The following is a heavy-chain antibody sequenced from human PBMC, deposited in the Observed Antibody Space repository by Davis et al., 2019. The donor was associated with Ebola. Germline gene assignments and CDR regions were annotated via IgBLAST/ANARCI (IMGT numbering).Heavy chain of an antibody. CDR1: GFTFSSYG. J-gene: IGHJ4*02. D-gene: IGHD3-22*01. Sequence: GESLKISCAASGFTFSSYGMHWVRQAPGKGLEWVAVIWYDGSNKYYADSVKGRFTISRDNSKNTLYLQMNSLRAEDTAVYYCAREGLPYYYDSSGYLGDYWGQGTLVTVSS. V-gene: IGHV3-33*01. CDR2: IWYDGSNK. CDR3: AREGLPYYYDSSGYLGDY.